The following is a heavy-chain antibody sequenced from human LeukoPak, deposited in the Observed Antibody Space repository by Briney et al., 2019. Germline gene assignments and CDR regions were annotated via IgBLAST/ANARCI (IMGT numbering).Heavy chain of an antibody. CDR1: GYTFTGYY. V-gene: IGHV1-2*02. CDR3: ARLYDYSDY. J-gene: IGHJ4*02. CDR2: INPNSGGT. D-gene: IGHD5-12*01. Sequence: ASVTVSCKASGYTFTGYYMHWVRQAPGQGLEWMGWINPNSGGTNYAQKFQGRVTMTRDTSISTAYMELSRLRSDDTAAYYCARLYDYSDYWGQGTLVTVSS.